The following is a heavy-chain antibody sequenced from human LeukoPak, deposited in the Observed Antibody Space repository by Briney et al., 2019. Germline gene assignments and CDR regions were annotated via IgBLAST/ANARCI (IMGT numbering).Heavy chain of an antibody. Sequence: SETLSLTCTVSGGSISSYYWSWIRQPSGKGLEWIGYIYYSGSTNYNPSLKSRVTISVDTSKNQFSLKLSSVTAADTAVYYCARIDMVRGEPSDYYFDYWGQGTLVTVSS. CDR3: ARIDMVRGEPSDYYFDY. J-gene: IGHJ4*02. CDR2: IYYSGST. V-gene: IGHV4-59*01. D-gene: IGHD3-10*01. CDR1: GGSISSYY.